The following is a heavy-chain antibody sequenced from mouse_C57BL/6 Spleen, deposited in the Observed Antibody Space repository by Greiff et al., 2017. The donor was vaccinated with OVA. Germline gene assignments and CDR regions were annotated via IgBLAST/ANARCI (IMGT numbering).Heavy chain of an antibody. V-gene: IGHV2-5*01. D-gene: IGHD1-1*01. Sequence: QVQLKESGPGLVQPSQSLSITCTVSGFSLTSYGVHWVRQSPGTGLEWLGVIWRGGSTDYNSAFMSRLSLTKDNSKSQVFSKMKSLQAEDTARYNWAKKYYGSSDAMDYWGQGTSVTVSS. CDR2: IWRGGST. CDR3: AKKYYGSSDAMDY. J-gene: IGHJ4*01. CDR1: GFSLTSYG.